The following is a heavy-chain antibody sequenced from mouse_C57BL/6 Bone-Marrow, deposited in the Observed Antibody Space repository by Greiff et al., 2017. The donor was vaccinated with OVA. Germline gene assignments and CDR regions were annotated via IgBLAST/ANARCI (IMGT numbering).Heavy chain of an antibody. CDR3: TRGYYFDC. Sequence: VHLVESGAELARPGASVKMSCKASGYTFTSYTIHWVKQRPGQGLEWIGYIDPTNDYTNYNQKFRGKATLTADKSSSTAYMQLSSLTSEDSAVYYCTRGYYFDCWGRGTTLTVSS. V-gene: IGHV1-4*01. J-gene: IGHJ2*01. CDR2: IDPTNDYT. CDR1: GYTFTSYT.